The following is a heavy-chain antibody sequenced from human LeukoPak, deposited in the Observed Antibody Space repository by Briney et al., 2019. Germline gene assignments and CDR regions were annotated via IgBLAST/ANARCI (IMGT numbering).Heavy chain of an antibody. V-gene: IGHV1-2*02. Sequence: ASVKVSCKACGYTFTGYYMHWVRQAPGQGLEWMGWISPNSGGTNYAQKFQGRVTMTRDTSISTAYMELSRLRSDDTAVYYCARDQQLWFDYWGQGTLVTVSS. CDR3: ARDQQLWFDY. D-gene: IGHD5-18*01. CDR2: ISPNSGGT. J-gene: IGHJ4*02. CDR1: GYTFTGYY.